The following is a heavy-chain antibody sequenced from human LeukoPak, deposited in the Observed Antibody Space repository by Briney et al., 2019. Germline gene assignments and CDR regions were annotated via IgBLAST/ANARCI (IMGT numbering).Heavy chain of an antibody. CDR1: GFIFSGNA. Sequence: GGSLRLSCVGSGFIFSGNAMYWVRQAPGKGLEWVSYISSSASTIYYADSVKGRFTISRDNAKSSLYLQMDSLRAEDTAVYYCAKVETAAAATPRGFDYWGQGTLVTVSS. D-gene: IGHD6-13*01. CDR2: ISSSASTI. V-gene: IGHV3-48*04. CDR3: AKVETAAAATPRGFDY. J-gene: IGHJ4*02.